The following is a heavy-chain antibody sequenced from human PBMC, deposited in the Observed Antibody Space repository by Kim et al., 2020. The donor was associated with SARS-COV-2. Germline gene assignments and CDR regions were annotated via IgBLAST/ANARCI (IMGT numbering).Heavy chain of an antibody. Sequence: SETLSLVCTVSGASVTSDGYFWSWIRQHPEKGLEWIGYMYSSGSTHYNSALSSRVSISMAASENQFSLRLTSVTAADTAVYFCARGADTEYGLDAFHMWGHGTMVTVSS. V-gene: IGHV4-31*03. D-gene: IGHD4-17*01. CDR2: MYSSGST. CDR3: ARGADTEYGLDAFHM. J-gene: IGHJ3*02. CDR1: GASVTSDGYF.